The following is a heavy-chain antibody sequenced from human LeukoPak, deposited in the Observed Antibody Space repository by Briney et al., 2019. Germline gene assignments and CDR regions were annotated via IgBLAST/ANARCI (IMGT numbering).Heavy chain of an antibody. V-gene: IGHV3-66*02. CDR3: AGRRVLDASFDY. J-gene: IGHJ4*02. CDR1: GFTVSGNY. Sequence: PGGSLRLSCAASGFTVSGNYMSWVRQAPGKGLEWVPVIYSSDDTYYIDSVKGRFTISRDNSKNTLYLQMNSLRAEDTAVYYCAGRRVLDASFDYWGQGTLVTVSS. CDR2: IYSSDDT. D-gene: IGHD3-16*01.